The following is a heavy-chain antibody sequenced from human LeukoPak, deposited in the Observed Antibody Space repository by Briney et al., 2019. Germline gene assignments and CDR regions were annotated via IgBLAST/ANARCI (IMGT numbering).Heavy chain of an antibody. CDR1: GFTFSSYS. CDR3: ARTRAPAAGTFDY. Sequence: PGGSLRLSCAASGFTFSSYSMNWVRQAPGKGLEWVSSISSSSSYIYYADSVKGRFTISRDNAKNSLYLQMNSLRAEDTAVYYCARTRAPAAGTFDYWGQGTLVTVSS. CDR2: ISSSSSYI. J-gene: IGHJ4*02. V-gene: IGHV3-21*01. D-gene: IGHD6-13*01.